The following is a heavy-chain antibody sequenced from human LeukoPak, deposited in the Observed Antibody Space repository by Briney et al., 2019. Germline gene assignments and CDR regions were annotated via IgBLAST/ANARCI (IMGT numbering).Heavy chain of an antibody. V-gene: IGHV4-34*01. J-gene: IGHJ4*02. Sequence: PSETLSLTCAVYGGSFNGYYWTWIRQPPGKGLEWIGEINHSGDTNYNPSLKSRVTISVDTSKNQFSLKSTSVTAADTAVYYCARDGYGSGWDYWGQGTLVTVSS. D-gene: IGHD3-10*01. CDR2: INHSGDT. CDR1: GGSFNGYY. CDR3: ARDGYGSGWDY.